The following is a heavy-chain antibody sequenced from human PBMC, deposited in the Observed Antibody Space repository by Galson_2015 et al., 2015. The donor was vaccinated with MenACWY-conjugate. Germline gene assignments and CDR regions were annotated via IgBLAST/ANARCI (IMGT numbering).Heavy chain of an antibody. V-gene: IGHV3-30*04. CDR2: ITFDGNYE. J-gene: IGHJ3*01. D-gene: IGHD5-18*01. Sequence: SLRLSCAASGFTFNLYALHWVRQAPGKGLQWVSVITFDGNYEDYVASVKGRFTISRDNSKNTLYLHMNNLGPEDTALYYCARGWGHTAMGYGLKPGAFDFWGQGTMVTVSS. CDR1: GFTFNLYA. CDR3: ARGWGHTAMGYGLKPGAFDF.